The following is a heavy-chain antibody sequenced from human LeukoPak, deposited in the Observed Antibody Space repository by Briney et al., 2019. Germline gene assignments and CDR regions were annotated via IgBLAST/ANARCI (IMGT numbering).Heavy chain of an antibody. D-gene: IGHD5-18*01. CDR2: ISYDGSNK. V-gene: IGHV3-30-3*01. CDR1: GFTFSSYA. CDR3: ARGLRYSCVFREANWFDP. Sequence: GGSLRLSCAASGFTFSSYAMHWVRQAPGKGLEWVAVISYDGSNKYYADSVKGRFTISRDNSKNTLYLQVNSLRAEDTAVYYCARGLRYSCVFREANWFDPWGQGTLVTVSS. J-gene: IGHJ5*02.